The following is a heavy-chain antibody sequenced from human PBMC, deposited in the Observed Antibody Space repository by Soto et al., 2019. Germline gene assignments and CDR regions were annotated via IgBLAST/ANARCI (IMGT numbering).Heavy chain of an antibody. D-gene: IGHD1-1*01. Sequence: PGGSLRLSCAASGFTFSSYAMSWVRQAPGRGLEWVSGISDRGDTTHYADSVKGRFTISRDTSKNTLYLQLNTLRADDTAVYYCAKDKPGTTSFDYWGQGTLVTVSS. J-gene: IGHJ4*02. CDR1: GFTFSSYA. CDR3: AKDKPGTTSFDY. CDR2: ISDRGDTT. V-gene: IGHV3-23*01.